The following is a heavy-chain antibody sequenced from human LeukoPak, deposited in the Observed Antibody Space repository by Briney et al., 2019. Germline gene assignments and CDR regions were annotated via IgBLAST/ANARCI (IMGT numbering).Heavy chain of an antibody. V-gene: IGHV1-46*01. D-gene: IGHD2-15*01. CDR1: GYTFTSYY. CDR3: ARVVEVAAKVGWFDP. J-gene: IGHJ5*02. CDR2: INPSGGST. Sequence: GASVKVSCEASGYTFTSYYMHWVRQAPGQGLEWMGIINPSGGSTSYAQKFQGRVTMTRDTSTSTVYMELSSLRSEDTAVYYCARVVEVAAKVGWFDPWGQGTLVTVSS.